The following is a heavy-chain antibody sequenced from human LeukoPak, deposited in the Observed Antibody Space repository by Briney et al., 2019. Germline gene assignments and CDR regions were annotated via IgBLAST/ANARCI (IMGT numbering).Heavy chain of an antibody. CDR2: IYYSRTT. CDR1: GGSISSRGFY. D-gene: IGHD3-22*01. Sequence: SETLSLTCTVSGGSISSRGFYWGWIRQPPGMGLGWIGRIYYSRTTYYKLSLKSQYTISVDTSKNQFSPKLSYVTAADTAVNYCARQWDSSGYHEYFQHWGQGTMVTVSS. CDR3: ARQWDSSGYHEYFQH. J-gene: IGHJ1*01. V-gene: IGHV4-39*01.